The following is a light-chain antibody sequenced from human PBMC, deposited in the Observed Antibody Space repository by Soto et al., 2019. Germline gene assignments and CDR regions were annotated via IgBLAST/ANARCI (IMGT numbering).Light chain of an antibody. V-gene: IGKV1-5*01. CDR2: DAS. CDR3: QQYETYLKT. Sequence: DIKITQSPSTLSAFVGDRVTITCRASQSINKWLSWYQQKPGKAPKILIYDASSLESGVPSRFSGSGSGTEFTLTISRVQPEDFATYYCQQYETYLKTFGQGTKV. CDR1: QSINKW. J-gene: IGKJ1*01.